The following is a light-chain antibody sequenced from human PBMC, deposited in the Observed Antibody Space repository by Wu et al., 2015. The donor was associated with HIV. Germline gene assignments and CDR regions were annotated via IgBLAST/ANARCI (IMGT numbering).Light chain of an antibody. CDR3: QHYGSSPPYT. Sequence: EIVLTQSPGTLSLSPGERATLSCRASQSVSTTSLVWYQQKPGQAPRLLIYGTSSRAAGIPERFSGRGSRTDFTLTISGLEPEDFAVYYCQHYGSSPPYTFGQGTKLEIK. CDR2: GTS. CDR1: QSVSTTS. J-gene: IGKJ2*01. V-gene: IGKV3-20*01.